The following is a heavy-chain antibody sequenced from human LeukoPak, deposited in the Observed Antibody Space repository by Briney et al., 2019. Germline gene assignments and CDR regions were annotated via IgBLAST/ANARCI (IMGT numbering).Heavy chain of an antibody. D-gene: IGHD6-13*01. Sequence: SETLSLTCTVSGVSISSYYWSWIRQPPGKGLEWIGYIYYSGSTNYNPSLKSRVTISVDTSKNQFSLKLSSVTAADTAVYYCAREQLVPYDAFDIWGQGTMVTVSS. V-gene: IGHV4-59*01. J-gene: IGHJ3*02. CDR1: GVSISSYY. CDR3: AREQLVPYDAFDI. CDR2: IYYSGST.